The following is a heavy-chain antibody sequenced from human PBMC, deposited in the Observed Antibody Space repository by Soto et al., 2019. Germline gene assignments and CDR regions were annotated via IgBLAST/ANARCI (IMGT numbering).Heavy chain of an antibody. CDR3: ARTGNYYDSSGYLH. Sequence: SQTLSLSCAISGDSVSSNSAAWNWIRQSPSRGLGWLGRTYDRSKWYNDYAVSVKSRITNNPDTSKNQFSLQLNSVTPEDTAVYDCARTGNYYDSSGYLHGGQGTLVTVS. D-gene: IGHD3-22*01. V-gene: IGHV6-1*01. CDR1: GDSVSSNSAA. CDR2: TYDRSKWYN. J-gene: IGHJ4*02.